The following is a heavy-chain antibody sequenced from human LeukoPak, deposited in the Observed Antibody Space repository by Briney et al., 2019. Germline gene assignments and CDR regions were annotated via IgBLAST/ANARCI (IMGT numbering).Heavy chain of an antibody. Sequence: GGSLRLSCAASGLTFSSYSMNWVRQAPGKGLEWVSYISSSSSTIYYADSVKGRFTISRDNANNSLYLQMNSLRAEDTAVYYCAGEGPLDDYWGQGTLVTVSS. J-gene: IGHJ4*02. CDR3: AGEGPLDDY. V-gene: IGHV3-48*01. CDR1: GLTFSSYS. CDR2: ISSSSSTI.